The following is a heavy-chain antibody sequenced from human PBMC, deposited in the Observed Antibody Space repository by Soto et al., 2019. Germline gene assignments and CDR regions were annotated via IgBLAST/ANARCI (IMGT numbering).Heavy chain of an antibody. D-gene: IGHD3-22*01. Sequence: GGSLRLSCAASAFTFSSYWMHWVRQAPGKGLVWVSRINSDGSSTNYADSVKGRFTISRDNSKNTLYLQMNSLRAEDTAVYFCAKRGRDYYDSSGPIDHWGQGTLVTVS. V-gene: IGHV3-74*01. J-gene: IGHJ4*02. CDR1: AFTFSSYW. CDR3: AKRGRDYYDSSGPIDH. CDR2: INSDGSST.